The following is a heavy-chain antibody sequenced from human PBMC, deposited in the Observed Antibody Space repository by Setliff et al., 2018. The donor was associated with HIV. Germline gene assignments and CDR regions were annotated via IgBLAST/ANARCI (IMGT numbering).Heavy chain of an antibody. V-gene: IGHV4-59*08. CDR1: GDSINTHY. Sequence: KASETLSLTCTVSGDSINTHYWSWIRQAPGKGLEWIGCISHSGNTNFNPSLNSRVTISVDTSKNQFSLRLTSVTAGDSALYYCARRRGQKATGWYYFDFWGQGALVTVSS. CDR2: ISHSGNT. J-gene: IGHJ4*02. CDR3: ARRRGQKATGWYYFDF. D-gene: IGHD6-19*01.